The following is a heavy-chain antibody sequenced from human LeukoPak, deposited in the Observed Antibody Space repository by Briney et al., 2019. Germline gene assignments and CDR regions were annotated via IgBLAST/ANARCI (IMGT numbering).Heavy chain of an antibody. CDR3: AKFEPGRWFDP. D-gene: IGHD3-10*01. CDR2: MHDSGST. CDR1: GGSISSHY. V-gene: IGHV4-59*11. J-gene: IGHJ5*02. Sequence: SETLSLTCTVSGGSISSHYWSWIRQPPGKGMEWIGYMHDSGSTNHNPSLKSRVTMSVDASKNQFSLKLTSVTAADTAVYYCAKFEPGRWFDPWGQGTLVTVSS.